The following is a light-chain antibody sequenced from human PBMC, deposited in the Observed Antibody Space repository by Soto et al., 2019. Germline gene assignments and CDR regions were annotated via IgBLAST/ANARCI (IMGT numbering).Light chain of an antibody. CDR3: SSYISSITYV. V-gene: IGLV1-51*01. CDR1: SSNVGKNF. Sequence: QSVLTQPPSVSAAPGQKVTISCSGSSSNVGKNFVSWYQHVPGKAPKLLIYDNQKRPSGIPDRFSASKSGTSATLDITGLHTGDEADYYCSSYISSITYVFGTGTKLTVL. CDR2: DNQ. J-gene: IGLJ1*01.